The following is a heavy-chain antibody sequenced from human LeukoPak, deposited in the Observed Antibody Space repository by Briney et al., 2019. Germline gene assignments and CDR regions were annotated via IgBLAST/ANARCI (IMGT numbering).Heavy chain of an antibody. D-gene: IGHD4-4*01. CDR2: INHSGST. CDR3: ARRLPTETVTASGTFDY. V-gene: IGHV4-34*01. CDR1: GGSFSGYY. J-gene: IGHJ4*02. Sequence: KPSETLSLTCAVYGGSFSGYYWSWIRQPPGKGLEWIGEINHSGSTNYNPSLKSRVTISVDTSKNQFSLKLSSVTAADTAVYYCARRLPTETVTASGTFDYWGQGTLVTVSS.